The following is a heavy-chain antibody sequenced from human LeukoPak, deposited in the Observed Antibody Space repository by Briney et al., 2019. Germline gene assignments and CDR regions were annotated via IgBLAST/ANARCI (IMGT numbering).Heavy chain of an antibody. V-gene: IGHV4-4*02. J-gene: IGHJ4*02. CDR3: AGLVGRYSSGLYYYYFDY. D-gene: IGHD3-22*01. Sequence: SETLSLTCTVSGDSINSLDLWSWVRQPPGKGLEWIGEMYLSGTTHSNPSVKSRVTISIDKSKNQFFLNLSSVTAADTAVYYCAGLVGRYSSGLYYYYFDYWGQGTLVAVSS. CDR2: MYLSGTT. CDR1: GDSINSLDL.